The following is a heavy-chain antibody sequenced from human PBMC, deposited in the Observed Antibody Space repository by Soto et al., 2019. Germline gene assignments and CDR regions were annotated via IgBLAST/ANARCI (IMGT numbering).Heavy chain of an antibody. CDR2: ISAYNGNT. D-gene: IGHD3-22*01. J-gene: IGHJ3*02. CDR3: ARNRGSGYANDAFDI. V-gene: IGHV1-18*01. Sequence: ASVKVSCKASGYTFTSYGISWVRQAPGQGLEWMGWISAYNGNTNYAQKLQGRVTMTTDTSTSTAYMELRSLRSDDTAVYYCARNRGSGYANDAFDIWGQGTMVTVSS. CDR1: GYTFTSYG.